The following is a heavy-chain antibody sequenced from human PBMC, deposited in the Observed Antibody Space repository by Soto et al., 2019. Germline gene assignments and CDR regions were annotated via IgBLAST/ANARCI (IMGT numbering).Heavy chain of an antibody. D-gene: IGHD1-7*01. CDR3: AGAQLLRSANWFDP. Sequence: SVKVSCKASGGTFSSYAISWVRQAPGQGLEWMGGIIPIFGTANYAQKFQCRVTITADESTSTAYMELSSLRSEDTAVYYCAGAQLLRSANWFDPWGQGTLXTV. V-gene: IGHV1-69*13. CDR1: GGTFSSYA. CDR2: IIPIFGTA. J-gene: IGHJ5*02.